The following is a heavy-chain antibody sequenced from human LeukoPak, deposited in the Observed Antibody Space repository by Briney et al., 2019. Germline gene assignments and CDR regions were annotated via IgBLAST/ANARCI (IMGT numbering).Heavy chain of an antibody. J-gene: IGHJ6*03. D-gene: IGHD2-2*01. CDR3: ARRAPGYCITTSCPDTYYYYYYMDV. V-gene: IGHV3-7*01. CDR2: IKQDGSET. Sequence: GGSLRLSCAAPGFSSSSSWMSWVPQAPGKGLERVANIKQDGSETYYVDSLKGRFTVSRDNAKNSVYLQMNTLRAEDTAVYYCARRAPGYCITTSCPDTYYYYYYMDVWGKGTTVTVSS. CDR1: GFSSSSSW.